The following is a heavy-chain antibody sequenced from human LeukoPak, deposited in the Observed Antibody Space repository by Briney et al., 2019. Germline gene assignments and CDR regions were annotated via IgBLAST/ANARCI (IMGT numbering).Heavy chain of an antibody. CDR1: GFTFSNYA. D-gene: IGHD1-26*01. V-gene: IGHV3-23*01. Sequence: PGGSLRLSCAASGFTFSNYAMSWVRQAPGKGLEWVSGISGSGGSTYYADSVKGRFTISRDNSKNTLYLQMNSLRAEDTAIYYCAKELRGSRNVSGQGTTVTVSS. J-gene: IGHJ6*02. CDR3: AKELRGSRNV. CDR2: ISGSGGST.